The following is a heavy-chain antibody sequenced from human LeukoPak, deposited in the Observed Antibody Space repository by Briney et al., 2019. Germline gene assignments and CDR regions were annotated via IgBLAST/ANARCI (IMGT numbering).Heavy chain of an antibody. D-gene: IGHD3-22*01. CDR3: ARTPGSSGYYTGY. CDR2: IIPIFGIA. Sequence: ASVKVSCKASGGTFSSYAISWVRQAPGQGLEWMGRIIPIFGIANYAQKLQGRVTITADKSTSTAYMELSSLRSEDTAVYYCARTPGSSGYYTGYWGQGTLVTVSS. V-gene: IGHV1-69*04. CDR1: GGTFSSYA. J-gene: IGHJ4*02.